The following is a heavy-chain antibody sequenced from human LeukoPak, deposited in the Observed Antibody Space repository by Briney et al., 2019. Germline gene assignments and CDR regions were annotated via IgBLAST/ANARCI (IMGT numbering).Heavy chain of an antibody. CDR2: ISGSGGST. V-gene: IGHV3-23*01. CDR3: AKGTYCDILTGYYNEPYYFDY. Sequence: PGGSLRLSCAASGFTLSSYAMSWVRQAPGKGLEWVSAISGSGGSTYYADSVKGRFTISRDNSKNTLYLQMNSLRAEDTAVYYCAKGTYCDILTGYYNEPYYFDYWGQGTLVSVSS. D-gene: IGHD3-9*01. CDR1: GFTLSSYA. J-gene: IGHJ4*02.